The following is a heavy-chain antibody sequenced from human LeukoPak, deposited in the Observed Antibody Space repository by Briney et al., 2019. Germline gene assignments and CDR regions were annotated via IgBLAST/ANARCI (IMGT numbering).Heavy chain of an antibody. CDR1: GGSISSYY. CDR2: IYYSGST. D-gene: IGHD3-10*01. CDR3: ARGGRHTASFGY. V-gene: IGHV4-59*12. J-gene: IGHJ4*02. Sequence: SEPLSLTCTVSGGSISSYYWSWIRQPPGKGLEWIGYIYYSGSTNYNPSLKSRVTISVDTSKNQFSLKLSSVTAADTAVYYCARGGRHTASFGYWGQGTLVTVSS.